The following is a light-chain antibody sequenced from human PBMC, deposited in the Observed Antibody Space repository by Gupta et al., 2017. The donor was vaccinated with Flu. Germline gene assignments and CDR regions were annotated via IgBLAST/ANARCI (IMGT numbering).Light chain of an antibody. V-gene: IGKV2-30*01. CDR2: KVS. J-gene: IGKJ3*01. CDR1: QVLVYKDGITY. Sequence: VVMTQSPLSLPVALGLPASISCRSSQVLVYKDGITYLTWFHQRPGQSPRRLIYKVSNRDSGVPGRFSGSGSDTDCTLKISGVEAEDVGTYYCMPATEGPCNFGPGTTVEI. CDR3: MPATEGPCN.